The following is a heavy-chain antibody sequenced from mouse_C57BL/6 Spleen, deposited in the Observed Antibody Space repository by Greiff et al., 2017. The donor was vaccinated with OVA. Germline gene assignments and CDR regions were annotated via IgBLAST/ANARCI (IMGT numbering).Heavy chain of an antibody. CDR2: INPSSGYT. V-gene: IGHV1-4*01. J-gene: IGHJ2*01. CDR3: ARSLGRGYYFDY. CDR1: GYTFTSYT. D-gene: IGHD4-1*01. Sequence: QVQLQQSGAELARPGASVKMSCKASGYTFTSYTMHWVKQRPGQGLEWIGYINPSSGYTKYNQKFKDKATLTADKSSSTAYMQRSSLTSEDSAVYYCARSLGRGYYFDYWGQGTTLTVSS.